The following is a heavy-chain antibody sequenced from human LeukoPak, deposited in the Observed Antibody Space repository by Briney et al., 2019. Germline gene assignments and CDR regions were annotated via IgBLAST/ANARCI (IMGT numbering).Heavy chain of an antibody. Sequence: GRSLRLSCAASGFTFDDYAMHWVRQAPGKGLVWVSRINTDGSSTGYADSVKGRFTISRDNAKNTLYLQMNSLRAEDTAVYYCATLYGGSLDYWGQGTLVTVSS. CDR3: ATLYGGSLDY. CDR2: INTDGSST. V-gene: IGHV3-74*01. J-gene: IGHJ4*02. CDR1: GFTFDDYA. D-gene: IGHD5-12*01.